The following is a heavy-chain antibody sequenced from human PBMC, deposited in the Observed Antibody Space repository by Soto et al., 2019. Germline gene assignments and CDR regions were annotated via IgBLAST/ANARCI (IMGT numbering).Heavy chain of an antibody. D-gene: IGHD7-27*01. J-gene: IGHJ4*02. CDR3: ARDLHWAFDS. Sequence: EVQLVESGGGLVQPGGSLRLSCAASGFSFSSYTMNWVRQAPGKGLEWISYISGGGSVKSYADSVKGRFSISSDNAETLLYLQMHSLRDEDTAFYYCARDLHWAFDSWGQGALVTVSS. CDR2: ISGGGSVK. V-gene: IGHV3-48*02. CDR1: GFSFSSYT.